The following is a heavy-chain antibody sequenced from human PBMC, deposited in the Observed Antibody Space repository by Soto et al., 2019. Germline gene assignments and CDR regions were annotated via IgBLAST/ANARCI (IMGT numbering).Heavy chain of an antibody. J-gene: IGHJ5*02. CDR2: INAGNGNT. Sequence: ASVKVSCKASGYTFTSYAMHWVRQAPGQRLEWMGWINAGNGNTKYSQKFQGRVTITRDTSASTAYMELSSLRSEDTAVYYCARHREIYYHDSSGNEMWAFDPWGQGTLVTVSS. V-gene: IGHV1-3*01. CDR1: GYTFTSYA. D-gene: IGHD3-22*01. CDR3: ARHREIYYHDSSGNEMWAFDP.